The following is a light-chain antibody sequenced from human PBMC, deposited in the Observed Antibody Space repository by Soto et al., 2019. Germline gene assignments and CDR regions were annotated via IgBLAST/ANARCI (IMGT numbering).Light chain of an antibody. CDR3: QQYDNLPLT. Sequence: DIQLTQSPSSLPVSVGDRVTITCRASQGISSYLAWYQQKPGKAPKLLIYDASDLETGVPSRFSGSGSGTDFTFTINSLQPEDIATYYCQQYDNLPLTFGGGTKVDIK. CDR2: DAS. V-gene: IGKV1-33*01. CDR1: QGISSY. J-gene: IGKJ4*01.